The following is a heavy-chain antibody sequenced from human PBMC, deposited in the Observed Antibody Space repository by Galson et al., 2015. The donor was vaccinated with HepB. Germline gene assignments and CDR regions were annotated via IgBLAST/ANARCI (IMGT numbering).Heavy chain of an antibody. CDR3: ARDRYRGASGP. V-gene: IGHV1-46*01. CDR2: INPSGGST. Sequence: SVKVSCKASGYTFTSYYMHWVRQAPGQGLEWMEIINPSGGSTSYAQKFQGRVTMTRDTSTSTVYMELSSLRSEDTAVYYCARDRYRGASGPWGQGTLVTVSS. CDR1: GYTFTSYY. J-gene: IGHJ5*02. D-gene: IGHD3-10*01.